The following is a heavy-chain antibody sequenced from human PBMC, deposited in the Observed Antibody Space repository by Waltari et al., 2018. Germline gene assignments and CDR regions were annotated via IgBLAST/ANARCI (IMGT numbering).Heavy chain of an antibody. CDR3: ARDCHRGGAFDI. V-gene: IGHV3-9*01. CDR1: GFTFDDYA. CDR2: ISWNSGSI. Sequence: EVQLVESGGGLVQPGRSLRLSCAASGFTFDDYAMHWVRQAPGKGLEWVSGISWNSGSIGYADSVKGRFTISRDNSKNTLYLQMNSLRAEDTAVYYCARDCHRGGAFDIWGQGTMVTVSS. D-gene: IGHD3-10*01. J-gene: IGHJ3*02.